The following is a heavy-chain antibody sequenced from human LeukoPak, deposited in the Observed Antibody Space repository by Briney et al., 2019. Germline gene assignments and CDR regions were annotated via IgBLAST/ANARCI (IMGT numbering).Heavy chain of an antibody. J-gene: IGHJ4*02. Sequence: AGGSLRLSCAASGFTFSSYSINWVRQAPGKGLEWVSSISSSGSYIYYADSVKGRFTISRDNAKNSLYLQMNSLRAEDTALYYCARWSSIKVAATENYWGQGTLVTVSS. V-gene: IGHV3-21*04. CDR3: ARWSSIKVAATENY. CDR2: ISSSGSYI. CDR1: GFTFSSYS. D-gene: IGHD6-19*01.